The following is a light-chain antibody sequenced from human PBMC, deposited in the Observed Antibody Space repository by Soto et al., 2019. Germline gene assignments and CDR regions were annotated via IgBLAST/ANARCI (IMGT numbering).Light chain of an antibody. CDR2: AAS. CDR3: QQSCNTAGWT. Sequence: DIQMTQSPSSLSASVGDRVTITCRASQSINNHLNWYQQKPGKAPKPLIYAASSLQRGVPSRFSGSGSGTVFTLTISSLELEDFATYYCQQSCNTAGWTFGQGTKGDIK. V-gene: IGKV1-39*01. CDR1: QSINNH. J-gene: IGKJ1*01.